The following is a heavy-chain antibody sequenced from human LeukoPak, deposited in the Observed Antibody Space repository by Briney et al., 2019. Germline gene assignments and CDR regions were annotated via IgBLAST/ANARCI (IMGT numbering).Heavy chain of an antibody. V-gene: IGHV3-30-3*01. CDR1: GFTFSSYA. CDR3: ARDFAYRRLDY. J-gene: IGHJ4*02. CDR2: MSYDGIHK. D-gene: IGHD1-26*01. Sequence: TGGSLRLSCAASGFTFSSYAMHWVRQAPGKGQEWVAVMSYDGIHKHYADSVEGRFTISRDNSKNTLYLQMNSLRAEDTAVYYCARDFAYRRLDYWGQGTLVTVSS.